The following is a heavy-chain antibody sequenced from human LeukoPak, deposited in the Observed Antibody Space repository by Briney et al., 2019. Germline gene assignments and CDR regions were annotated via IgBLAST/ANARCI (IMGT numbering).Heavy chain of an antibody. Sequence: GASVKVSCKASGYTFTGYYMHWVRQAPGQGLEWMGWINPNSGGTNYAQKFQGRVTITTDESTSTAYMELSSLRSEDTAVYYCARGYIVVVPAAMAGGAFDIWGQGTMVTVSS. CDR3: ARGYIVVVPAAMAGGAFDI. CDR1: GYTFTGYY. J-gene: IGHJ3*02. V-gene: IGHV1-2*02. CDR2: INPNSGGT. D-gene: IGHD2-2*01.